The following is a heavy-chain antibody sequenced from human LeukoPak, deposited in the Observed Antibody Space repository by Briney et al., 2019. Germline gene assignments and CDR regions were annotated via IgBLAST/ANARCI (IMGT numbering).Heavy chain of an antibody. CDR3: AKDNTWIQLWIDY. CDR2: ISGRGANT. Sequence: GGSLRLSCAASGFSFSNYAMSWVRQAPGKGLEWVSAISGRGANTYYADSVKGRFTISRDNSKNTLYLQMNSLRAEDTAVYYCAKDNTWIQLWIDYWGQGTLVTVSS. V-gene: IGHV3-23*01. J-gene: IGHJ4*02. CDR1: GFSFSNYA. D-gene: IGHD5-18*01.